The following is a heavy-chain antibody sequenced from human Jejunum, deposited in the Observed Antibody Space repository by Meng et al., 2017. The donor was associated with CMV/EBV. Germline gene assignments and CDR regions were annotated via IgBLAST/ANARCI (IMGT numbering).Heavy chain of an antibody. D-gene: IGHD2-2*01. CDR2: IYWDDDK. CDR3: ALFTRSWFDP. J-gene: IGHJ5*02. V-gene: IGHV2-5*02. CDR1: GFSLRTSEVG. Sequence: PLKEVRSTLVKPQQTLTLTLTFPGFSLRTSEVGVGWIRQPPGKALEWLAVIYWDDDKRYSPSLKSRLTITKDTSKNQVVLTLTNMDPVDTAIYYCALFTRSWFDPWGQGTLVTVSS.